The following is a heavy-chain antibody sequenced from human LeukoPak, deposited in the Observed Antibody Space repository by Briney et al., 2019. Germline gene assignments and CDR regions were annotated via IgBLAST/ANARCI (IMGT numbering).Heavy chain of an antibody. D-gene: IGHD3-22*01. CDR1: GFTFSNYA. J-gene: IGHJ4*02. Sequence: GGSLRLSCGASGFTFSNYAMSWVRQAPGKGLEWVSSISGSGGSTDYADSVKGRFTMSRDNSRNTLYVQMNSLRAEDTAVYYCAKTDSSGYYYTHFNYWGQGTLVTVSS. CDR2: ISGSGGST. V-gene: IGHV3-23*01. CDR3: AKTDSSGYYYTHFNY.